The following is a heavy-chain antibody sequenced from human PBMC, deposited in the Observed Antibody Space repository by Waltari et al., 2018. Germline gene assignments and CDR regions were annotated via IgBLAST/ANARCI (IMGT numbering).Heavy chain of an antibody. CDR2: INANSGGT. V-gene: IGHV1-2*02. CDR1: GSTFTRYS. Sequence: QLRLVQSGAEVKKPGASVKVSCRASGSTFTRYSTPWVRKAPGQGLEWMGWINANSGGTNYAQKCQGRVTMTRDTSISTAYMELSRLRSDDTAVYYCARAQGKVYGYWGQGTLVTVSS. D-gene: IGHD2-8*01. CDR3: ARAQGKVYGY. J-gene: IGHJ4*02.